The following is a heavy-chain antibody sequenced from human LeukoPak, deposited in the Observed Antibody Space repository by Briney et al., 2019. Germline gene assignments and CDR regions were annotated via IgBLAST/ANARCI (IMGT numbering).Heavy chain of an antibody. CDR2: ISSSSSYI. CDR1: GFTFDDYG. V-gene: IGHV3-21*01. J-gene: IGHJ4*02. CDR3: ARNAVAGHFDY. D-gene: IGHD6-19*01. Sequence: GGSLRLSCAASGFTFDDYGMSWVRQAPGKGLEWVSSISSSSSYIYYADSVKGRFTISRDNAKNSLYLQMNSLRAEDTAVYYCARNAVAGHFDYWGQGTLVTVSS.